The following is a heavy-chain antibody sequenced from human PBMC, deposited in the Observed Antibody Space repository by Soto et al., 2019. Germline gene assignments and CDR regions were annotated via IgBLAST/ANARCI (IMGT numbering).Heavy chain of an antibody. CDR1: GYSFTSYY. J-gene: IGHJ6*02. Sequence: GESLKISCKGSGYSFTSYYIAWVRQMPGKGLEWMGIIHPGDSETRYSPSFQGHVIISADKSISSAYLQWSSLEAADTAMYYCARRRSTRVRGVSSSGLDVWGQGTTVTVSS. D-gene: IGHD3-10*01. CDR3: ARRRSTRVRGVSSSGLDV. CDR2: IHPGDSET. V-gene: IGHV5-51*01.